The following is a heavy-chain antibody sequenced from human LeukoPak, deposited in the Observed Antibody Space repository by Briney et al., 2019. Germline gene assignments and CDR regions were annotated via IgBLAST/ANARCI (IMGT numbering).Heavy chain of an antibody. CDR2: ISSSGST. CDR1: RGSISGSIRSCY. Sequence: SETLSLTCTVSRGSISGSIRSCYWSWLRQPPGKGLEWIGYISSSGSTNDNPSLRSRVTISVDTSKNQFFLNLSSVSAADTAVYYCARIPLGYSGAYYFDYWGQGTLVTVSS. V-gene: IGHV4-4*09. J-gene: IGHJ4*02. D-gene: IGHD5-12*01. CDR3: ARIPLGYSGAYYFDY.